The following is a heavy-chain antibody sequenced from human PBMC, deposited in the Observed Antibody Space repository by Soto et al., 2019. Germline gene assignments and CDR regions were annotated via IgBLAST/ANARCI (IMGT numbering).Heavy chain of an antibody. J-gene: IGHJ5*02. D-gene: IGHD6-13*01. CDR2: IYYSGST. V-gene: IGHV4-31*03. CDR1: GGSISSGGYC. CDR3: ARVHSSSWYDWFDP. Sequence: PSETLSLTCTVSGGSISSGGYCWSGIRQHPGKGLEWIGYIYYSGSTYYNPSLKSRVTISVDTSKNQFSLKLSSVTAADTAVYYCARVHSSSWYDWFDPWGQGTLVTVSS.